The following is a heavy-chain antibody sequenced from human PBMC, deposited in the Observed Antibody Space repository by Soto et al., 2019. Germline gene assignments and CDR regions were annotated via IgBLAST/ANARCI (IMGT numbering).Heavy chain of an antibody. V-gene: IGHV3-30-3*01. D-gene: IGHD6-13*01. CDR3: AKDQIAAAGTHYYYGMDV. CDR1: GFTFSSYA. Sequence: GSLRLSCAASGFTFSSYAMHWVRQAPGKGLEWVAVISYDGSNKYYADSVKGRFTISRDNSKNTLYLQMNSLRAEDTAVYYCAKDQIAAAGTHYYYGMDVWGQGTTVTVSS. CDR2: ISYDGSNK. J-gene: IGHJ6*02.